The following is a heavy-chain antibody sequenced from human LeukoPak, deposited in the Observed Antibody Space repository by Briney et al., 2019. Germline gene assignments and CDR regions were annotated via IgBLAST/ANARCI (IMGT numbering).Heavy chain of an antibody. CDR1: GFTFSSYA. J-gene: IGHJ4*02. CDR2: ISGSGGST. D-gene: IGHD3-22*01. V-gene: IGHV3-23*01. Sequence: GGSLRLSCAASGFTFSSYAMSWVRQAPGKGLEWVSAISGSGGSTYYADSVKGRFTISRDNSKNTLYLQMNSLRAEDTAVYYCAKDTWAYYDSSDYYSVPDYWGQGTLVTVSS. CDR3: AKDTWAYYDSSDYYSVPDY.